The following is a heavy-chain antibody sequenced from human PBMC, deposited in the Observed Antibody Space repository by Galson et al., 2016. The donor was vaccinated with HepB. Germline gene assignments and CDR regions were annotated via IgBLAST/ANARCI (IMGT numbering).Heavy chain of an antibody. CDR2: IHHRGGA. Sequence: SETLSLTCSVSGFSIISPFYWAWIRQPPGKDLEWLGSIHHRGGASYNPTLNSRVTISLDTANNQFSLKLISVAAADTAFYYCARAGPRVGLNWFGPWGLGTLVIVSS. CDR3: ARAGPRVGLNWFGP. V-gene: IGHV4-38-2*02. J-gene: IGHJ5*02. CDR1: GFSIISPFY. D-gene: IGHD1-26*01.